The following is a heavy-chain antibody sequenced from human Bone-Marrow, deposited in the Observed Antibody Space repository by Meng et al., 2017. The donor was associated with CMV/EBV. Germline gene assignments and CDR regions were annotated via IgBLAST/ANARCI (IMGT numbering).Heavy chain of an antibody. V-gene: IGHV5-51*01. CDR1: GYSFTCHW. D-gene: IGHD3-3*01. CDR2: IHPGDSDT. CDR3: ARLPYYVFWSGYLADYYGMDV. J-gene: IGHJ6*02. Sequence: GESLKISWKGAGYSFTCHWIGWVRQMPGKGLEWMGIIHPGDSDTRYSPSFQGQVTISADKSISTAYLQWSSLKASDTAMYYCARLPYYVFWSGYLADYYGMDVWGQGTTVTVSS.